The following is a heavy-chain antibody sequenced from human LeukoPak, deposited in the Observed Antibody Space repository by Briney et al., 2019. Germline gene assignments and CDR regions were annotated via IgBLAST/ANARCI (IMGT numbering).Heavy chain of an antibody. CDR1: GYTFTSYD. Sequence: ASVKVSCKASGYTFTSYDINWVRQATGQGLEWMGWMNPNSGNTGYAQKFQGRVTMTRNTSISTAYMELSSLRSEDTAEYYCARGRLGYCSSTSCYHDAFDIWGQGTMVTVSS. CDR3: ARGRLGYCSSTSCYHDAFDI. V-gene: IGHV1-8*01. CDR2: MNPNSGNT. D-gene: IGHD2-2*01. J-gene: IGHJ3*02.